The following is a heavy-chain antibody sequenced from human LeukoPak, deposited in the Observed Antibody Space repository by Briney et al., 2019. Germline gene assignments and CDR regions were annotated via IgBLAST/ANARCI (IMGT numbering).Heavy chain of an antibody. V-gene: IGHV4-59*01. Sequence: SETLSLTCTVSGGSISGYYWSWIRLPPGKGLEWIGYVFHSGSTNYNPSLKSRVTISVDTSKNQFSLKVTSVIAADTAVYFCARFPYSGISHYFDYWGQGALVTVSS. CDR1: GGSISGYY. CDR3: ARFPYSGISHYFDY. J-gene: IGHJ4*02. D-gene: IGHD1-26*01. CDR2: VFHSGST.